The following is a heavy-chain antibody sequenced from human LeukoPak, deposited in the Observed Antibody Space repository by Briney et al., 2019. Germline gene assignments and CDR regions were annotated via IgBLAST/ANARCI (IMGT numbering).Heavy chain of an antibody. D-gene: IGHD1-26*01. CDR1: GYTFTSYG. CDR2: ISAYNGNT. Sequence: ASVKVSCKASGYTFTSYGISWVRQAPGQGLEWMGWISAYNGNTNYAQKLQGRVTMTTDTSTSTAYMELRSLRSDDTAVYYCARDSGSYYRRDGDDAFDIWGQGTMVTVSS. V-gene: IGHV1-18*01. J-gene: IGHJ3*02. CDR3: ARDSGSYYRRDGDDAFDI.